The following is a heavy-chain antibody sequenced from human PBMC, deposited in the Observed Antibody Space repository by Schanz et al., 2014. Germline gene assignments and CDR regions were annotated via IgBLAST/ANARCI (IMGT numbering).Heavy chain of an antibody. CDR1: GYTFTSYG. D-gene: IGHD3-3*01. Sequence: QVQLVQSGAEVKKPGASVKVSCKASGYTFTSYGISWVRQAPGQGLEWMGWISVYNHNKEYDQKFQGRVTMTTDTSTSTAYMALTDLRSDDTAVYYCARDRRFVDRDDLYDFDSWGQGTLVTVSS. V-gene: IGHV1-18*01. CDR3: ARDRRFVDRDDLYDFDS. J-gene: IGHJ4*02. CDR2: ISVYNHNK.